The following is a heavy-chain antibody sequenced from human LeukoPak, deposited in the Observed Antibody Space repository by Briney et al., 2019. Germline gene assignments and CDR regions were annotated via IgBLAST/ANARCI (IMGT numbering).Heavy chain of an antibody. J-gene: IGHJ3*02. Sequence: GGSLRLSCVASGFPFSSYWMAWVRQAPGKGLEWVAVISYDGSNKYYADSVKGRFTISRDNSKNTLYLQMNSLRAEDTAVYYCAAFDIWGQGTMVTVSS. CDR3: AAFDI. CDR2: ISYDGSNK. CDR1: GFPFSSYW. V-gene: IGHV3-30*03.